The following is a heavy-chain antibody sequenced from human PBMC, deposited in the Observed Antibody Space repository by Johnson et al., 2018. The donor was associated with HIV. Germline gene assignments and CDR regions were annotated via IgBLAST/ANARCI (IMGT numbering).Heavy chain of an antibody. CDR3: ARAGSSSSGPRAFDI. J-gene: IGHJ3*02. CDR1: GFTFDDYA. CDR2: ISWNSDNI. Sequence: LVESGGGLVQPGRSLRLSCAPSGFTFDDYAMHWVRQAPGKGLEWVSGISWNSDNIAYADSVRGRFTIARDNAKNSLHLQMNSLRAEDTAVYYCARAGSSSSGPRAFDIWGQGTMVTVSS. V-gene: IGHV3-9*01. D-gene: IGHD6-6*01.